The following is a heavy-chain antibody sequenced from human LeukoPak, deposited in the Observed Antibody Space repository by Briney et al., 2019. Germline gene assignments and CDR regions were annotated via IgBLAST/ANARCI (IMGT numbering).Heavy chain of an antibody. CDR3: TRDRDADGDYGAFDI. J-gene: IGHJ3*02. D-gene: IGHD4-17*01. CDR1: EFTVSSTY. V-gene: IGHV3-53*01. Sequence: GGSLRLSCAASEFTVSSTYMSWVRQALGKGLEWVSVIYSGNYTYYADSVKGRFTIARDNPKNTLSLQMNSLRPEDTAVYYCTRDRDADGDYGAFDIWGQGTMVTVSS. CDR2: IYSGNYT.